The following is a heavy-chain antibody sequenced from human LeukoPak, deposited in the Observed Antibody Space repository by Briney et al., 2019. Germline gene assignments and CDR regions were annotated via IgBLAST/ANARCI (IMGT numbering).Heavy chain of an antibody. CDR3: AREGIAPNIDAFDI. CDR1: GFTFSSYG. V-gene: IGHV3-23*01. D-gene: IGHD6-13*01. Sequence: GGSLRLPCAASGFTFSSYGMSWVRQAPGKGLEWVSAISGSGGSTYYADSVKGRFTISRDNSKNTLYLQMNSLRVEDTAVYYCAREGIAPNIDAFDIWGQGTMVTVSS. J-gene: IGHJ3*02. CDR2: ISGSGGST.